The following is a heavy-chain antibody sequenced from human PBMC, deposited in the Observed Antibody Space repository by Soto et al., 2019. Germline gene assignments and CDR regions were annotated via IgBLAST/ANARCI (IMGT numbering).Heavy chain of an antibody. CDR3: AKDMGYYDSSGYLDY. CDR2: ISYDGSNK. D-gene: IGHD3-22*01. J-gene: IGHJ4*02. CDR1: GFTFSSYG. Sequence: HPGGSLRLSCAASGFTFSSYGMHWVRQAPGKGLEWVAVISYDGSNKYYADSVKGRFTISRDNSKNTLYLQMNSLRAEDTAVYYCAKDMGYYDSSGYLDYWGQGTLVTVSS. V-gene: IGHV3-30*18.